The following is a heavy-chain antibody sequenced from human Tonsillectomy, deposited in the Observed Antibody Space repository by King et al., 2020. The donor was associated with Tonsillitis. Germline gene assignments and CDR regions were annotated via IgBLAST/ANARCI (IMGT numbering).Heavy chain of an antibody. V-gene: IGHV4-4*02. CDR2: IYHSGST. Sequence: QLQESGPGLVKPSGTLSLTCAVSGGSISGSNWWSWVRQPPGKGLEWIGEIYHSGSTNYNPSLKSRVTISIDKSKNQFSLKLSSVTAADTAVYYCATAERLLELSNYYFYLDVWGKGTTVTVSS. D-gene: IGHD3-3*01. CDR3: ATAERLLELSNYYFYLDV. CDR1: GGSISGSNW. J-gene: IGHJ6*03.